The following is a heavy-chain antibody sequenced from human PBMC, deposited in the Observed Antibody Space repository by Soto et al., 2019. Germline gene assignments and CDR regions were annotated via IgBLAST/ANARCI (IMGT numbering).Heavy chain of an antibody. D-gene: IGHD5-12*01. V-gene: IGHV1-2*04. Sequence: ASVKVSCKASGYTFTGYYMHWVRQAPGQGLEWMGWINPNSGGTNYAQKFQGWVTMTRDTSISTAYMELSRLRSDDTAVYYCARGYSGYDLSIDYWGQGTLVTVSS. CDR3: ARGYSGYDLSIDY. CDR2: INPNSGGT. CDR1: GYTFTGYY. J-gene: IGHJ4*02.